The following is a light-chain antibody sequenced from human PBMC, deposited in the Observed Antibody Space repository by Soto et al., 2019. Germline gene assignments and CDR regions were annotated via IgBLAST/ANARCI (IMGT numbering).Light chain of an antibody. J-gene: IGKJ3*01. V-gene: IGKV3-20*01. Sequence: EIVLTQSPGTLSLSPGERATLSCRASQSINSRYLAWYQQKPRQAPRLLIYGASSRATGIPDRFSGSGSGTEFTLTISSLQPEDFAVYYCQQFGSSPPFTFGQGTKVDIK. CDR2: GAS. CDR3: QQFGSSPPFT. CDR1: QSINSRY.